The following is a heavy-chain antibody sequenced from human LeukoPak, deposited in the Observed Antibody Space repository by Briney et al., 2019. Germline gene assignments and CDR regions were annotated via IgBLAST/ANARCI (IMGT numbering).Heavy chain of an antibody. CDR2: IKEDGSEK. J-gene: IGHJ6*02. D-gene: IGHD2-15*01. Sequence: GGSLKLSCAASGFTFSSYWMSWVRQAPGKGLEWVANIKEDGSEKYYVDSVKGRFTISRDNAENSLYLQMNSLRAEDTAVYYCVREGKDLRLGYYNSAVDVWGQGTTVSVSS. CDR3: VREGKDLRLGYYNSAVDV. CDR1: GFTFSSYW. V-gene: IGHV3-7*01.